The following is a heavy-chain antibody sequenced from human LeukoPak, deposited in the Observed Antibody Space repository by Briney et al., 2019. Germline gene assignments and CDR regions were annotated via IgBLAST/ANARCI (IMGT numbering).Heavy chain of an antibody. V-gene: IGHV4-39*01. D-gene: IGHD3-22*01. J-gene: IGHJ3*02. CDR1: GGSISSSSYY. Sequence: SETLSLTCTVSGGSISSSSYYWGWIRQPPGKGLEWIGSIYYSGSTYYNPSLKSRVTISVDTSKNQFSLKLSSVTAADTAVCYCARHYYDSSGYRDAFDIWGQGTMVTVSS. CDR3: ARHYYDSSGYRDAFDI. CDR2: IYYSGST.